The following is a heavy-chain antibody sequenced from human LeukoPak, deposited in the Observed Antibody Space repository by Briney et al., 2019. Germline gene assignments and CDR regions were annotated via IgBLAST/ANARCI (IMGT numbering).Heavy chain of an antibody. J-gene: IGHJ4*02. V-gene: IGHV4-59*08. CDR3: ARHTPERTGADFDY. Sequence: SETLSLTCTVSGASVTSDHWSWLRQPPEKGLEWIAYIRYSGYINYNPSPRGRSTISLETSKNQMSLRLNSVTAADTAVYYCARHTPERTGADFDYWGQGMLVTVSS. CDR2: IRYSGYI. D-gene: IGHD1-14*01. CDR1: GASVTSDH.